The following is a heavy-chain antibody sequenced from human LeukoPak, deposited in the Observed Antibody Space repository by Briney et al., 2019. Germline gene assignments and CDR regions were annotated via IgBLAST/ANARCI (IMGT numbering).Heavy chain of an antibody. D-gene: IGHD2-2*01. Sequence: SETLSLTCTVSGGSISSYYWSWIRQPPGKGLEWIGYIYYGGSTNYNPSLKSRVTISVDTSKNQFSLKLSSVTAADTAVYYCARGQIVVVPAAPGPIDYWGQGTLVTVSS. CDR2: IYYGGST. CDR1: GGSISSYY. J-gene: IGHJ4*02. V-gene: IGHV4-59*01. CDR3: ARGQIVVVPAAPGPIDY.